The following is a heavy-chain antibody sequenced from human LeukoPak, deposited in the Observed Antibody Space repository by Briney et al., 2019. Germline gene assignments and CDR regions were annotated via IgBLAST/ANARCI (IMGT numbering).Heavy chain of an antibody. CDR2: ISTYNGNT. Sequence: ASVKVSCKASGYTFTSYGISWVRQAPGQGVEWMGWISTYNGNTNYAQKLQGSVTMTTDTSTSTAYMELRSLRSDDTAVYYCARPRIDYYDSSGYYWRDAFDIWGQGTMVTVSS. D-gene: IGHD3-22*01. J-gene: IGHJ3*02. CDR3: ARPRIDYYDSSGYYWRDAFDI. V-gene: IGHV1-18*01. CDR1: GYTFTSYG.